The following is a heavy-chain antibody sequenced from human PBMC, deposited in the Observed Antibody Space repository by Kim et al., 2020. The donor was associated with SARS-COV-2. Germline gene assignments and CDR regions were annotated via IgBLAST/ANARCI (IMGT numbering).Heavy chain of an antibody. CDR3: AKEGYCSGGSCPNADDYNWFDP. CDR2: ISGSGGST. CDR1: GFTFSSYA. V-gene: IGHV3-23*01. Sequence: GGSLRLSCAASGFTFSSYAMSWVRQAPGKGLEWVSAISGSGGSTYYADSVKGRFTISRDNSKNTLYLQMNSLRAEDTAVYYCAKEGYCSGGSCPNADDYNWFDPWGQGTLVTVSS. J-gene: IGHJ5*02. D-gene: IGHD2-15*01.